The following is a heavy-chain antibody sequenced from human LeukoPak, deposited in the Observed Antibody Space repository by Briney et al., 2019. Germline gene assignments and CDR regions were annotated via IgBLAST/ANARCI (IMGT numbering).Heavy chain of an antibody. Sequence: GGSLRLSCAASGFTFDRYTMHWVRQAPGKGLEWVSFVTRQGSTTNYADSVRGRFTISRDNSKNSLFLQMNTLKTEDTALYYCAKERDGHKDGFDYWGQGTPVTVSS. V-gene: IGHV3-43*01. CDR1: GFTFDRYT. CDR3: AKERDGHKDGFDY. D-gene: IGHD5-24*01. CDR2: VTRQGSTT. J-gene: IGHJ4*02.